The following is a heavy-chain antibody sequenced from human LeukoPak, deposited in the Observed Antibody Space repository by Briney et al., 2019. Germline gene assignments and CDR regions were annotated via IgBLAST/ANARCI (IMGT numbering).Heavy chain of an antibody. CDR3: ARAVDDILADYYWGDWFDP. D-gene: IGHD3-9*01. J-gene: IGHJ5*02. V-gene: IGHV1-69*04. CDR1: GANFSSFA. Sequence: SVKVSCKASGANFSSFALAWVRQAPGQGLEWMGRIIPNLGSVNYAQNFQGRVTITADKSTSTGFMELSSLRSEDTAVYYCARAVDDILADYYWGDWFDPWGQGTLVTVSS. CDR2: IIPNLGSV.